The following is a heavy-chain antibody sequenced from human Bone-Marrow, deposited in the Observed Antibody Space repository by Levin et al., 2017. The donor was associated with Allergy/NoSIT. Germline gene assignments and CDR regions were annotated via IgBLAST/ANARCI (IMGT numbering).Heavy chain of an antibody. CDR1: GGPISRNDYY. Sequence: NTSETLSLTCSVSGGPISRNDYYWSWIRQPPGKGLEWIGYTFYGGSTFYNPSLKSRLTISVDAAKTQFFLKLSSVTAADTAVYYCARGGGNTSGYFGVDYYYGLAVWGQGTTVTVSS. D-gene: IGHD5-18*01. J-gene: IGHJ6*02. CDR2: TFYGGST. CDR3: ARGGGNTSGYFGVDYYYGLAV. V-gene: IGHV4-30-4*01.